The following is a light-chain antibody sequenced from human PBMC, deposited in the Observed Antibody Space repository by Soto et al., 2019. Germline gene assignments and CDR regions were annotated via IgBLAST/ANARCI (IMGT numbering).Light chain of an antibody. J-gene: IGKJ5*01. CDR3: QQYGSSPPIT. V-gene: IGKV3-20*01. Sequence: EIVSTQSAGILSLFPVERATLSCMAIQSVSRSCYAWYQQKPGQAPRLLIYGASSRATGIPDRFSGSGSGTDFTLTISSLEPEDFAVYYCQQYGSSPPITFGQGTRLEI. CDR2: GAS. CDR1: QSVSRSC.